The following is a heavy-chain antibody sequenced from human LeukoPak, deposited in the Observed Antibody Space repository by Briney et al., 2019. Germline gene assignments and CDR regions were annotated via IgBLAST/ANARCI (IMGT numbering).Heavy chain of an antibody. J-gene: IGHJ4*02. D-gene: IGHD3-22*01. V-gene: IGHV4-34*01. Sequence: SETLSLTCTVSGGSISNKYWSWIRQPPGKGLEWIGEINHSGSTSYNPSLKSRVTMSVDTSKNQFSLKLSSVTAADTAVYYCARLSSRRFPPTYSFDRRNYFDYWGQGTLVTVSS. CDR2: INHSGST. CDR1: GGSISNKY. CDR3: ARLSSRRFPPTYSFDRRNYFDY.